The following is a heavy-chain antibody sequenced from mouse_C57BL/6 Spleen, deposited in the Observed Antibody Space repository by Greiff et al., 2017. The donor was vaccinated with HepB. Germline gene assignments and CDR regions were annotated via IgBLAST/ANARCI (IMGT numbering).Heavy chain of an antibody. CDR2: IDPENGDT. V-gene: IGHV14-4*01. D-gene: IGHD1-1*01. CDR1: GFNIKDDY. CDR3: TTGFYYDVDY. Sequence: VHVKQSGAELVRPGASVKLSCTASGFNIKDDYMHWVKQRPEQGLEWIGWIDPENGDTEYASKFQGKATITADTSSNTAYLQLSSLTSEDTAVYYCTTGFYYDVDYWGQGTTLTVSS. J-gene: IGHJ2*01.